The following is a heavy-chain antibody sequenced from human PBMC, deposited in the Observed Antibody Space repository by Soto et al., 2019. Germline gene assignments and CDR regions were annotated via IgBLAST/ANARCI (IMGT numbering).Heavy chain of an antibody. J-gene: IGHJ4*02. CDR2: ITGRAGST. CDR1: GFTFSSYA. CDR3: AKDRNRWLRFDLGY. D-gene: IGHD5-12*01. V-gene: IGHV3-23*01. Sequence: EVQLLESGGGLVQPGGSLRLSCAASGFTFSSYAMSWVLQAPGKGLEWLSSITGRAGSTYYADSVKGRFTISRDNSKNPLYLQMNSLRAEDTAVYYCAKDRNRWLRFDLGYWGQGTLVTVS.